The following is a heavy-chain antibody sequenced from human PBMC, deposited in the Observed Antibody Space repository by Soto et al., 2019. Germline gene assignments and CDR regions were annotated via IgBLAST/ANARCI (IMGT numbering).Heavy chain of an antibody. J-gene: IGHJ3*02. D-gene: IGHD6-25*01. CDR1: GFTFSSYG. V-gene: IGHV3-33*01. CDR3: ATKILAAANGYASDI. Sequence: TGGSLRLSCAASGFTFSSYGMNWVRQAPGKGLEWVAVIWYDGSNKYYADSVKGRFTISRDNSKNTLYLQMNSLRAEDTALYYCATKILAAANGYASDIWGQGTMVTVSS. CDR2: IWYDGSNK.